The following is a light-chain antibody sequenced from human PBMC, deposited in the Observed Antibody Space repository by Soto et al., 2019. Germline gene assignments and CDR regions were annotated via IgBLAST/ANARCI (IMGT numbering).Light chain of an antibody. CDR1: NSDVGGYNY. V-gene: IGLV2-14*01. J-gene: IGLJ2*01. CDR2: DVS. Sequence: QSVLTQPASVSGSPGQSITISCTGTNSDVGGYNYVSWYQQHPGKAPKLMIYDVSSRPSGVSNRFSGSKSGNTASLTISGLQAEDEADYYCSSYTSSGTLVVFGGGTKLTAL. CDR3: SSYTSSGTLVV.